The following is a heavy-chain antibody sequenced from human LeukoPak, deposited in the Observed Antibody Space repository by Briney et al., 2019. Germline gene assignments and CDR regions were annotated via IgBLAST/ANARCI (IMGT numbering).Heavy chain of an antibody. CDR2: IYYSGST. V-gene: IGHV4-39*01. D-gene: IGHD2-2*01. CDR1: GGSISSSSYY. J-gene: IGHJ6*03. Sequence: SETLSLTCTVSGGSISSSSYYWGWIRQPPGKGLEWIGSIYYSGSTYYNPSLKSRVTISVDTSKNQFSLKLSSVTAADTAVYYCARHNVPAANPHYYYMDVWGKGTTVTVSS. CDR3: ARHNVPAANPHYYYMDV.